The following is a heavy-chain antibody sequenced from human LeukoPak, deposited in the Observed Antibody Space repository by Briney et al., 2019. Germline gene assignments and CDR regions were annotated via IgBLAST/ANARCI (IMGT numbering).Heavy chain of an antibody. V-gene: IGHV4-34*01. CDR1: GGSFSGYY. D-gene: IGHD3/OR15-3a*01. CDR3: ARTPFGRHFDY. CDR2: INHSGST. Sequence: SETLSLTCAVYGGSFSGYYWSWTRQPPGKGLEWIGEINHSGSTNYNPSLKSRVTISIHWSKTQFSLRLSSVTAADTAVYYCARTPFGRHFDYWGQGTLVTVSS. J-gene: IGHJ4*02.